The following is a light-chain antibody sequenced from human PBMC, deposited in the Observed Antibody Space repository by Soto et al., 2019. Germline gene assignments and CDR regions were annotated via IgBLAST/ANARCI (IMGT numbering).Light chain of an antibody. V-gene: IGKV3-20*01. CDR1: QTVSNNY. CDR3: QQYGTSPLT. Sequence: EIVLTQSPGTLSLSPGERATLSCRASQTVSNNYLAWYQQKPGQAPRLLIYGASSRATGIPDRFSGSGSGTDFTLTISRLEPEDFAVYYCQQYGTSPLTFDGGTKVEIK. CDR2: GAS. J-gene: IGKJ4*01.